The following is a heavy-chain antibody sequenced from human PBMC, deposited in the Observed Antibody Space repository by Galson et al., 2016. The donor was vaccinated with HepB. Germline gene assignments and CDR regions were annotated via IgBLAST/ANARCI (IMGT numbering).Heavy chain of an antibody. D-gene: IGHD3-10*01. CDR3: ARDLMYYYGSGRPFGMDV. V-gene: IGHV3-33*01. J-gene: IGHJ6*02. CDR2: IWYDGNNK. CDR1: GFTFSSYA. Sequence: SLRLSCAASGFTFSSYAMHWVRQAPGKGLEWVAVIWYDGNNKHYADSVKGRFTISRDNSKNSLFLQMNRLRAEDTAVYYCARDLMYYYGSGRPFGMDVWAKGQRSPSP.